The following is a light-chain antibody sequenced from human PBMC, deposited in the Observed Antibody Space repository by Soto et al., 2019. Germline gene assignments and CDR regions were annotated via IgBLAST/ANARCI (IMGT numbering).Light chain of an antibody. V-gene: IGKV3-20*01. CDR3: QQYGSSPWT. Sequence: VMRLSAATLSVYPRERATLSCRASQSVPRSYLAWYQQKPGQAPRLLIYGASSRATGIPDRFSGSGSGTDFTLTISRLEPEDFAVYYCQQYGSSPWTFGQGTKVDIK. CDR2: GAS. CDR1: QSVPRSY. J-gene: IGKJ1*01.